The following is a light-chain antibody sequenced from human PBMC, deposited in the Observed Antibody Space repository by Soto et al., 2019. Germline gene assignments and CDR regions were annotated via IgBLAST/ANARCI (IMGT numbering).Light chain of an antibody. V-gene: IGKV1-6*01. CDR3: QQYYSYPAIT. Sequence: AIQMTQSPSSLSASVGDRVTITCRASQGIRNDLGWYQQKPGKAPKLLIYAASSLQSGVPSRFSGSGSGTDFTLTISSLQPEDFATYYCQQYYSYPAITFGQGTRLEI. J-gene: IGKJ5*01. CDR2: AAS. CDR1: QGIRND.